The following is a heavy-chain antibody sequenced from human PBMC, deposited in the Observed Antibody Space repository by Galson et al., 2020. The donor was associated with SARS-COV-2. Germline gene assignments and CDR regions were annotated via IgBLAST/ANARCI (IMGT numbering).Heavy chain of an antibody. CDR3: ARRPYCSSASCYTPIDY. Sequence: GESLKISCAASGFTLTTYSMNWVRQAPGKGLEWVSSISTSANYIYYADSVKGRFTISRDNAKNSLYLQMNSLRAEDTAVYYCARRPYCSSASCYTPIDYWGQGSLVTVSS. D-gene: IGHD2-2*02. J-gene: IGHJ4*02. CDR2: ISTSANYI. V-gene: IGHV3-21*01. CDR1: GFTLTTYS.